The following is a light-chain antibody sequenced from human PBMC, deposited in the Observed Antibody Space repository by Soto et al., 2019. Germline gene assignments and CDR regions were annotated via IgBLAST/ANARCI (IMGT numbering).Light chain of an antibody. J-gene: IGKJ2*01. CDR1: QSLLHSNGYNY. CDR2: WGS. Sequence: DIVVTQSPLSLPVTPGEPASISCRSSQSLLHSNGYNYLDWYLQKPGQPPQLLICWGSSRASGVPDRCSRSGSGTDFTLNISRVEAEDVGVYYCMQALQTPYAFGQGTKLEIK. V-gene: IGKV2-28*01. CDR3: MQALQTPYA.